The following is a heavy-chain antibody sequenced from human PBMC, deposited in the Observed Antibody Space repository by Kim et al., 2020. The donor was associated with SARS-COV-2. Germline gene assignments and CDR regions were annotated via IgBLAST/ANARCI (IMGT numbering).Heavy chain of an antibody. CDR3: ARDGEDYYDSSGYLAPGY. CDR2: ISAYNGNT. D-gene: IGHD3-22*01. CDR1: GYTFTSYV. Sequence: ASVKVSCKASGYTFTSYVISWVRQAPGQGLEWMGWISAYNGNTNYAQKLQGRVTMTTDTSTSTAYMELRSLRSDDTAVYYCARDGEDYYDSSGYLAPGYWGQGPLVTVSS. J-gene: IGHJ4*02. V-gene: IGHV1-18*01.